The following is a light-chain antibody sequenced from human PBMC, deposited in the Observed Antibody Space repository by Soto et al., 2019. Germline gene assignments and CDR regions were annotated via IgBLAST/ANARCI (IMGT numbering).Light chain of an antibody. Sequence: EIVLTQSPGTLSLSPGERATLSCRASQSVSSSYLAWYQQKPGQAPRLLIYGASSRATGIPDRFSGSGSGTDFTLTISRLEPEDFAVYYCQQYSSSLTWTFGQGTKVEIK. J-gene: IGKJ1*01. V-gene: IGKV3-20*01. CDR1: QSVSSSY. CDR2: GAS. CDR3: QQYSSSLTWT.